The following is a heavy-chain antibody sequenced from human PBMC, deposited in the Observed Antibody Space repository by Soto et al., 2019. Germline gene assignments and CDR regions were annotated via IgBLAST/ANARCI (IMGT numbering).Heavy chain of an antibody. J-gene: IGHJ4*02. CDR2: ISYDGSNK. CDR1: GFTFSSYA. CDR3: ARVNWNDVSGGGGFDY. V-gene: IGHV3-30-3*01. Sequence: QVQLVESGGGVVQPGRSLRLSCAASGFTFSSYAMHWVRQAPGKGLEWVAVISYDGSNKYYADSVKGRFTISRDNSKNTLYLQMNSLRGGDTAVYYCARVNWNDVSGGGGFDYWGQGTLVTVSS. D-gene: IGHD1-1*01.